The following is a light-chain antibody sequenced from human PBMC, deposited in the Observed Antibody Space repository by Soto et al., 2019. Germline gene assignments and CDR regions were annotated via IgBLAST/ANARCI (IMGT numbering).Light chain of an antibody. CDR3: QQRSNWLGT. J-gene: IGKJ1*01. Sequence: EIVFTQSPATLSLSPGERATLSCRASQSVSSYLAWYQQKPGQAPRLLIYDASNRATGIPARFSGSGSGTDFTLTISSLEPEDFAVYYCQQRSNWLGTFGQGTKVDI. CDR1: QSVSSY. V-gene: IGKV3-11*01. CDR2: DAS.